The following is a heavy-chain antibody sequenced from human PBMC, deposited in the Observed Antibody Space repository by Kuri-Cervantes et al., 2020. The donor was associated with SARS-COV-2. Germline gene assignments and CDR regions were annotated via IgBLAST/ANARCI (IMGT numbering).Heavy chain of an antibody. V-gene: IGHV5-51*01. CDR2: IYPGDSDT. D-gene: IGHD1-20*01. CDR3: ATQYNWYGPLSYGLDV. Sequence: KVSCKGSGYSFTSYWIGWVRQMPGKGLEWMGIIYPGDSDTRYSPSFQGQATISADKSISTAYLHWSSLKASDTAMYYCATQYNWYGPLSYGLDVWGQGTAVTVSS. CDR1: GYSFTSYW. J-gene: IGHJ6*02.